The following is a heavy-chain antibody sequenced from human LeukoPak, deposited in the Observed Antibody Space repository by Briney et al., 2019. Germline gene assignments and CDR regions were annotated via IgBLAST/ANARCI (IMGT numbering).Heavy chain of an antibody. CDR2: IYYRGST. CDR3: ARGTGSKYYFGSGTYHYFDP. D-gene: IGHD3-10*01. V-gene: IGHV4-39*07. J-gene: IGHJ5*02. Sequence: SETLSLTCTVAGGSISSSSYFWGWIRQPPGKGMEWIGSIYYRGSTYYNPSLKSRVTISVDTSKNQLSLKLSSVTAADTAVYFCARGTGSKYYFGSGTYHYFDPWGQGTLVTVSS. CDR1: GGSISSSSYF.